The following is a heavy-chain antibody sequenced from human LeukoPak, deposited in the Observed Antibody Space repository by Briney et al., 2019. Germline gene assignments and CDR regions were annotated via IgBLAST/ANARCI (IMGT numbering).Heavy chain of an antibody. CDR2: IGGSGTST. CDR1: GLTFSSYA. D-gene: IGHD3-22*01. CDR3: AKGGHSDNSGYYYFDY. Sequence: GGSLRLFCAASGLTFSSYAMNWVRQAPGKGLEWVSGIGGSGTSTYYADSVKGRFTISRDNSKNTLYLQMNSLRADNTAVYSCAKGGHSDNSGYYYFDYWGQGTLVTVSS. J-gene: IGHJ4*02. V-gene: IGHV3-23*01.